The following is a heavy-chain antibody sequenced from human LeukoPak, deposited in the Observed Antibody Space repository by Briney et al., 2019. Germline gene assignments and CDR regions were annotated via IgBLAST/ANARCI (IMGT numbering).Heavy chain of an antibody. CDR3: ARDGSYGTFDY. Sequence: GGSLRLSWAAAGFTFSSYGRHWVRQAPGKGLEWVAGISYDGSNKYYADSVKGRFTIYRDNSKNALYLQTNSVRAEATAVYYCARDGSYGTFDYWGQGTLVTVSS. D-gene: IGHD3-16*01. CDR1: GFTFSSYG. CDR2: ISYDGSNK. V-gene: IGHV3-30*04. J-gene: IGHJ4*02.